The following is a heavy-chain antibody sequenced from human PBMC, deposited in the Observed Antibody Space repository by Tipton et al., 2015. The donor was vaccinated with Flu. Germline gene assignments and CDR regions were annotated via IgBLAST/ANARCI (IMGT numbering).Heavy chain of an antibody. CDR3: TRGVIRGYGGTQPRTPFDC. J-gene: IGHJ4*02. CDR1: GFTFSSYE. D-gene: IGHD4-23*01. V-gene: IGHV3-48*03. CDR2: INNRGDSI. Sequence: SLRLSCVVSGFTFSSYEMNWVRQAPGKGPEWVSYINNRGDSIYYADSVKGRFTISRDTAKNSLYLQMDSLRAEDTAVHYCTRGVIRGYGGTQPRTPFDCWGQGTLVTVSS.